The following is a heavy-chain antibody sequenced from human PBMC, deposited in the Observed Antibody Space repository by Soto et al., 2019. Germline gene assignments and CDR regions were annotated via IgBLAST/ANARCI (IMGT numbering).Heavy chain of an antibody. Sequence: SQTMSLTCAVYAGSFSGYYWSWIRQPPGKGLEWIGAIHHSGSTNYNRTLKRRATISENTSKNQFSLKLSSVTGADTAVYYCARITLVGATTIDYWGQGTLVTVSS. V-gene: IGHV4-34*01. CDR1: AGSFSGYY. J-gene: IGHJ4*02. D-gene: IGHD1-26*01. CDR2: IHHSGST. CDR3: ARITLVGATTIDY.